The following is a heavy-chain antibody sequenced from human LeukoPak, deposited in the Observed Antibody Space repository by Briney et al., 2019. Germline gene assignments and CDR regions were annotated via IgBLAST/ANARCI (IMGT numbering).Heavy chain of an antibody. CDR3: ARDRLGKYYFDY. V-gene: IGHV3-33*01. Sequence: SGGSLRLSCAASGFTFSSYGMHWVRQAPGKGLEWVALIWYDGSNKYYEDSVKGRFTISRDNSKNTLYLQMNSLRAEDTAVYYCARDRLGKYYFDYWGQGILVTVSS. D-gene: IGHD7-27*01. J-gene: IGHJ4*02. CDR1: GFTFSSYG. CDR2: IWYDGSNK.